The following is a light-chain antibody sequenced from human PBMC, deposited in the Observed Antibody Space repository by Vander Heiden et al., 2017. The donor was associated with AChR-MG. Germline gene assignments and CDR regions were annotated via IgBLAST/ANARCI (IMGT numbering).Light chain of an antibody. CDR1: QGLLNNNGKTF. CDR2: EIF. CDR3: EQTLQLRRT. V-gene: IGKV2D-29*01. J-gene: IGKJ1*01. Sequence: LVMTQPPLSLSVRPGQPASIASKSSQGLLNNNGKTFLYWYQQRPGQTPQILIDEIFNRCPGVRDRFSGSGSGTDFTMRIRRVEAEDVGVYYWEQTLQLRRTFGQGTKVELK.